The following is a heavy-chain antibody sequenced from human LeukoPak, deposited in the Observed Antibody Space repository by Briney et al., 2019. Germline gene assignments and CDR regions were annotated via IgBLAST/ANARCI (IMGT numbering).Heavy chain of an antibody. Sequence: SETLSLTCTVSGGSISSGGYYWTWIRQHPGKGLEWIGYIYHSGSTYYNPSLKSRVTISVDRSKNQFSLKLSSVTAADTAVYYCARGLVYCSSTSCSGFDYWGQGTLVTVSS. CDR1: GGSISSGGYY. J-gene: IGHJ4*02. V-gene: IGHV4-31*03. CDR2: IYHSGST. CDR3: ARGLVYCSSTSCSGFDY. D-gene: IGHD2-2*01.